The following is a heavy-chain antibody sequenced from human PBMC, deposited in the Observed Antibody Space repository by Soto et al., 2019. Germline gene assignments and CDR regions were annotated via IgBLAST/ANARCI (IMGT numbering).Heavy chain of an antibody. J-gene: IGHJ4*02. Sequence: SETLSLTCTVSGGSIRNYYWSWIRQPPGKGLEWIGYVYSSGSTHYNPSLQSRVTISADASKNQFSLKLTSVTAADTAVYYCARDKITGLFDYWGQGTLVTVSS. CDR3: ARDKITGLFDY. CDR2: VYSSGST. V-gene: IGHV4-59*12. CDR1: GGSIRNYY. D-gene: IGHD2-8*02.